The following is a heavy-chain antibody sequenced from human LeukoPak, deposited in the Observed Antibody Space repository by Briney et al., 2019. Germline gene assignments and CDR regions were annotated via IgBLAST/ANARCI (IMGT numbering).Heavy chain of an antibody. Sequence: PSETLSLTCTVSGGSISSYYWSWIRQPAGKGLEWIGRIYTSGSTNYNPSLKSRVTISVDTSKNQFSLKLSSVTAADTAVYYCARQTRLGYCSSTSCYAGDWFDPWGQGTLVTVSS. CDR1: GGSISSYY. CDR2: IYTSGST. CDR3: ARQTRLGYCSSTSCYAGDWFDP. D-gene: IGHD2-2*01. J-gene: IGHJ5*02. V-gene: IGHV4-4*07.